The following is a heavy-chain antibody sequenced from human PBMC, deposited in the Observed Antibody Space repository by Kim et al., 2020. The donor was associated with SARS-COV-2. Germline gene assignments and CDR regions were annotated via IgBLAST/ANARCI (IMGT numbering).Heavy chain of an antibody. D-gene: IGHD5-12*01. Sequence: YVDSVKRRVTIYRDTAKNSLELQMNSLRVEDTVVFYCARSSNSGWHNEDYWGQGTLVTVSS. V-gene: IGHV3-7*03. J-gene: IGHJ4*02. CDR3: ARSSNSGWHNEDY.